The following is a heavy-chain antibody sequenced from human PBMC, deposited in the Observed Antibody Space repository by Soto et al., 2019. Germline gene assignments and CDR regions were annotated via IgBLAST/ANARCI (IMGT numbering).Heavy chain of an antibody. D-gene: IGHD3-3*01. V-gene: IGHV1-24*01. CDR1: GYTLTELS. J-gene: IGHJ5*02. CDR2: FDPEDGET. Sequence: ASVKVSCKVSGYTLTELSMHWVRQAPGKGLEWMGGFDPEDGETIYAQKFQGRVTMTEDTSTDTAYMELSSLRSEDTAVYYCATLSNDFRSGPNNWFDTWGQGTLVTVSS. CDR3: ATLSNDFRSGPNNWFDT.